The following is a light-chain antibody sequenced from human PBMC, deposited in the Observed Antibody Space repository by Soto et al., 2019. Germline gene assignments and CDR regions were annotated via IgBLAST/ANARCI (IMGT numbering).Light chain of an antibody. CDR3: QQYGSSEII. J-gene: IGKJ5*01. V-gene: IGKV1-39*01. CDR1: QSISSY. Sequence: DIQMTQSPSSLSASVGDRVTITCRASQSISSYLNWYQQKPGKAPKLLIYAASSLQSGIPDRFSGSVSGTDFTLTITRLEPEDFAVFYCQQYGSSEIIFGQGTRLEIK. CDR2: AAS.